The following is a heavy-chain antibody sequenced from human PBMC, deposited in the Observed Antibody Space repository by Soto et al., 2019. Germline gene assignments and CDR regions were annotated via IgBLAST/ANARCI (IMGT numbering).Heavy chain of an antibody. CDR2: MTSAGST. J-gene: IGHJ4*02. CDR3: AKTDQFHSQSSGWANRFDS. V-gene: IGHV3-23*01. CDR1: GFTFSNYA. Sequence: EVQLLESGGDLAQPGGSLRLICAASGFTFSNYAMTWVRQSPGKGLEWVSTMTSAGSTFYGDTVKGRFTISRDNSKSTLYLQMNSLGAEDTAVYYCAKTDQFHSQSSGWANRFDSWGQGTLVTVSS. D-gene: IGHD6-19*01.